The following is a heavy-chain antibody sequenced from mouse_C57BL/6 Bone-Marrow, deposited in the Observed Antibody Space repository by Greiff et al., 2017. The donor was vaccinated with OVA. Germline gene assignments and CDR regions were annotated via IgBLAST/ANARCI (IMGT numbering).Heavy chain of an antibody. CDR1: GYTFTSYW. J-gene: IGHJ4*01. V-gene: IGHV1-7*01. CDR3: ARDSNDYYAMDY. D-gene: IGHD2-5*01. Sequence: QVQLQQSGAELAKPGASVKLSCKASGYTFTSYWMHWVKQRPGQGLEWIGYINPSSGYTKYNQKFKNKATLPADKSSSTAYMQLSSLTYEDSAVYYCARDSNDYYAMDYWGQGTSVTVSS. CDR2: INPSSGYT.